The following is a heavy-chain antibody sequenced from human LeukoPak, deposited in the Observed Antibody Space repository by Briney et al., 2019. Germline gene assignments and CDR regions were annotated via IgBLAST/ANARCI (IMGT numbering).Heavy chain of an antibody. V-gene: IGHV1-69*05. Sequence: GASVKVFCKASGGTFSSYAISWVRQAPGQGLEWMGGIIPIFGTANYAQKFQGRVTITTDESTSTAYMELSSLRSEDTAVYYCARDYYDSSGYYYPLFDYWGQGTLVTVSS. D-gene: IGHD3-22*01. CDR3: ARDYYDSSGYYYPLFDY. CDR2: IIPIFGTA. J-gene: IGHJ4*02. CDR1: GGTFSSYA.